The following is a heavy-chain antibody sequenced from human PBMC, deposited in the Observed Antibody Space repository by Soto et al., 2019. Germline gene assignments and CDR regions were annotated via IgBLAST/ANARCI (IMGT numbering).Heavy chain of an antibody. CDR3: ARGRGVVIPAGTPDAFDV. V-gene: IGHV1-18*01. CDR2: ISAFNDYT. J-gene: IGHJ3*01. CDR1: GYTFNEYG. D-gene: IGHD6-13*01. Sequence: QAQLVQSGGEVKRPGASVKVSCKASGYTFNEYGFNWVRQAPGQGLEWMGRISAFNDYTNLAQKFQGRITLTTDASTNTAYMELKILRSDDTAMYFCARGRGVVIPAGTPDAFDVWGQGTMVTVSS.